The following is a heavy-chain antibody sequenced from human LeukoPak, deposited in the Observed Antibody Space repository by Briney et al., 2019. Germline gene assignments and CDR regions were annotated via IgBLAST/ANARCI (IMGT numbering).Heavy chain of an antibody. Sequence: SETLSLTCTVSGGSISSYYWSWIRQPPGKGLEWIGYIYYSGSTNYNPSLKSRVTISVDTSKNQFSLKLSSVTAADTAVYYCAREVAGSGLSYNWFDSWGQGTLVTVSS. D-gene: IGHD6-19*01. CDR2: IYYSGST. V-gene: IGHV4-59*01. J-gene: IGHJ5*01. CDR1: GGSISSYY. CDR3: AREVAGSGLSYNWFDS.